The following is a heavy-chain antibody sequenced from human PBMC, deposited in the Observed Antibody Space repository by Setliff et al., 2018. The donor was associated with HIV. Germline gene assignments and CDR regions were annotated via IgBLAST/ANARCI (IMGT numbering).Heavy chain of an antibody. CDR3: ARQSTVAAAGFDF. J-gene: IGHJ4*02. V-gene: IGHV4-34*01. CDR1: GGSFSGHS. D-gene: IGHD6-13*01. CDR2: INRSGSA. Sequence: SETLSLTCAVYGGSFSGHSWTWIRQPPGKGLEWIGEINRSGSANYNRSLKSRVTMSVDTSKRQFSLKLDSVTAADTAIYYCARQSTVAAAGFDFWGQGTLATVSS.